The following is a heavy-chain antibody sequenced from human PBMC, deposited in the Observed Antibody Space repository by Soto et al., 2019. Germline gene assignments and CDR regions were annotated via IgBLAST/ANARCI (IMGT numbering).Heavy chain of an antibody. CDR1: GFTFSSYS. J-gene: IGHJ4*02. D-gene: IGHD3-10*01. CDR3: ARDGVGFSDGDGGYFDY. Sequence: GGSLRLSCAASGFTFSSYSMNWVRQAPGKGLEWVSSISSSSSYIYYADSVKGRFTISRDNAKNSLYLQMNSLRAEDTAVYYCARDGVGFSDGDGGYFDYWGQGTLVTVSS. CDR2: ISSSSSYI. V-gene: IGHV3-21*01.